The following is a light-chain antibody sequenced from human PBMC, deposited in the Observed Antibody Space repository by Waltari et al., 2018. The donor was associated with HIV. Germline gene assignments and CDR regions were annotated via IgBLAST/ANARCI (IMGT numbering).Light chain of an antibody. J-gene: IGKJ1*01. CDR1: QSVSSY. CDR2: DAS. V-gene: IGKV3-11*01. CDR3: QQRSNWPRT. Sequence: EIVLTQSPATLSLSPGDRATLSCMASQSVSSYLAWYRQTPGQAPRLLIYDASNRATGIPARFSGSGSGSDFTLTISSLEPEDFAVYYCQQRSNWPRTFGQGTKVEIK.